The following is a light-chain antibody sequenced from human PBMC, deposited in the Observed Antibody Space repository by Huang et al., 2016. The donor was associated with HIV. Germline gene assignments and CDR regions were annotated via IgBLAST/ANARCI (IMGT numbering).Light chain of an antibody. CDR1: QSVLYSSNNKNY. CDR3: QQYYSSPWT. CDR2: WAS. V-gene: IGKV4-1*01. J-gene: IGKJ1*01. Sequence: DIVMTQSPDSLAVSLGERATINCKSSQSVLYSSNNKNYLAWYQQKPGQPPKLLIYWASTRESGVPDRFSGSGSGTDFTLTSSGLQAEDVAIYYCQQYYSSPWTFAQGTRVEIK.